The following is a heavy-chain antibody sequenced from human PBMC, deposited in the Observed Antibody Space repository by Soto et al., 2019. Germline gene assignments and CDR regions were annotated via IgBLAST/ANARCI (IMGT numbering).Heavy chain of an antibody. Sequence: PSETLSLTCAVSGGSISSGGYSWSWIRQPPGKGLEWIGYIYHSGSTYYNPSLKSRVTISVDRSKNQFSLKLSSVTAADTAVYYCARALGTMVLGVINRFDYYYGMDVWGQGTTVTVSS. CDR1: GGSISSGGYS. CDR3: ARALGTMVLGVINRFDYYYGMDV. V-gene: IGHV4-30-2*01. J-gene: IGHJ6*02. D-gene: IGHD3-10*01. CDR2: IYHSGST.